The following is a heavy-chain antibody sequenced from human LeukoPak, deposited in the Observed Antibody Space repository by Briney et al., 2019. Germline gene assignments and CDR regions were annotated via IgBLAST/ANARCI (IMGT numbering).Heavy chain of an antibody. CDR1: GGSISSYY. V-gene: IGHV4-4*07. Sequence: SETLSLTCTVSGGSISSYYWSWLRQPAGKGLEWIGRIYTRGSTNYNAPLKRRVNISVDTYKNQFSLKLSSVTAADTAVYYGARCRMKQWLLGCWFDPLGQGTLVTVSS. J-gene: IGHJ5*02. CDR3: ARCRMKQWLLGCWFDP. CDR2: IYTRGST. D-gene: IGHD6-19*01.